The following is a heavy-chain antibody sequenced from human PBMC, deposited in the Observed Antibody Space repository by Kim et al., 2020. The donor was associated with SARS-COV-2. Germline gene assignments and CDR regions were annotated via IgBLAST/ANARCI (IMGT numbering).Heavy chain of an antibody. D-gene: IGHD6-13*01. V-gene: IGHV3-48*03. J-gene: IGHJ4*02. CDR1: GFTFSSYE. CDR3: ARVRNQLVTD. Sequence: GGSLRLSCAASGFTFSSYEMNWVRQAPGKGLEWVSYISGGGETMFYADSVKGRFTISRDNTKNSLYLQVNVLRADDAAVYYCARVRNQLVTDWGQGTLVTVSS. CDR2: ISGGGETM.